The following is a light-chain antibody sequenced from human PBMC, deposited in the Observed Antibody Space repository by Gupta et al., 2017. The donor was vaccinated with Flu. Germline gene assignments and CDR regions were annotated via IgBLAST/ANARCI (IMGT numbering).Light chain of an antibody. CDR2: ATS. CDR1: QSVSRDF. CDR3: HQYYNSPTT. V-gene: IGKV3-20*01. J-gene: IGKJ2*01. Sequence: EFLFTQSPASASLSPGERPSTSCMASQSVSRDFLAWYQQKPGQAPRLLMYATSKRATGTPERFSGSGSGTEFTLTISRLEPEDFAVYYCHQYYNSPTTFGQGTKVEIK.